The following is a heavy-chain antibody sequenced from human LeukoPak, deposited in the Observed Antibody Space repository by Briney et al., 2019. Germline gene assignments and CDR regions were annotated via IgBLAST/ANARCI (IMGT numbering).Heavy chain of an antibody. J-gene: IGHJ5*02. CDR2: IYYSGST. CDR3: ARKDIVVVPAAIRRDNWFDP. Sequence: SETLSLTCTVSGGSISSSSSYWGWIRQPSGKGLEWIGSIYYSGSTYYNPSLKSRVTISVDTSKNQFSLKLSSVTAADTAVYYCARKDIVVVPAAIRRDNWFDPWGQGTLVTVSS. V-gene: IGHV4-39*07. D-gene: IGHD2-2*02. CDR1: GGSISSSSSY.